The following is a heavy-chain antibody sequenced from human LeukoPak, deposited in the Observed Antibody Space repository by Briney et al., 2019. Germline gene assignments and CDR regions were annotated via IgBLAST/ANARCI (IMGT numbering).Heavy chain of an antibody. D-gene: IGHD3-10*01. J-gene: IGHJ4*02. CDR2: INPNGGSA. CDR3: AREITIDRGAITGPVDY. CDR1: GYTFTSFY. V-gene: IGHV1-46*01. Sequence: GASVKVSCKASGYTFTSFYMHWVRQAPGQGLEWVGVINPNGGSASSAQNFQGRVTMTRDMSTSTVFMKLSDLRYEDTAIYYCAREITIDRGAITGPVDYWGQGTLVTVSS.